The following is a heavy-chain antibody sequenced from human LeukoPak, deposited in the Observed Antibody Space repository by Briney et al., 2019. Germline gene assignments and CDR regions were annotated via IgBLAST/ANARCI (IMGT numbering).Heavy chain of an antibody. Sequence: ASVKVSCKASAYTFTGYNMQWLRQPPGQGLEWMGWINPNSGGTNYAQKFQGRVTMTRDTSISTAYMELSRLRSDDTAVYYCARDGHFDCWGQGTLVTVSS. CDR1: AYTFTGYN. V-gene: IGHV1-2*02. CDR2: INPNSGGT. J-gene: IGHJ4*02. CDR3: ARDGHFDC.